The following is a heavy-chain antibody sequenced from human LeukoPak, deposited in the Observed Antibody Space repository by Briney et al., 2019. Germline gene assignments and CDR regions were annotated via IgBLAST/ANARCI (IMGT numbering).Heavy chain of an antibody. D-gene: IGHD7-27*01. J-gene: IGHJ2*01. CDR3: ARRDWGSHWYFDL. Sequence: GESLKISCKGSGYSFTSYWIAWVRQMPGKGLEWMGIIYPGDSDTRYSPSLQGQVTISADKSISTAYLQWSSLKASDNAMYYCARRDWGSHWYFDLWGRGTLVTVSS. CDR1: GYSFTSYW. V-gene: IGHV5-51*01. CDR2: IYPGDSDT.